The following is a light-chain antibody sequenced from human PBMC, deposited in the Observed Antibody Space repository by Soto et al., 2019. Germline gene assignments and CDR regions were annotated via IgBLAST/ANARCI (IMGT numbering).Light chain of an antibody. CDR3: QQYGSAPPRYT. J-gene: IGKJ2*01. Sequence: EVALTQSPGTLSLPPGARATLSCRASQTLSRNYLAWYQQIAGQAPRLRIYGTSSTATGIPDRFSGSGSGTDFTLSISRLEPEDFAVYSCQQYGSAPPRYTLGQGTKLAIK. CDR1: QTLSRNY. V-gene: IGKV3-20*01. CDR2: GTS.